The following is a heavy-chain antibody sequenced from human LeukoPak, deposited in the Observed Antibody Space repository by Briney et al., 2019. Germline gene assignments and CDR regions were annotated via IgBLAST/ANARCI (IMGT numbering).Heavy chain of an antibody. D-gene: IGHD5-18*01. Sequence: PSETLSLTCTVSGGSISSYYWSWIRQPPGKGLEWIGYIYYSGSTNYNPSLKSRVTISVDTSKNQFSLKLSSVTAADTAVYYCASAPGGYSYVFDYWGQGTLVTVSS. V-gene: IGHV4-59*08. CDR2: IYYSGST. CDR1: GGSISSYY. J-gene: IGHJ4*02. CDR3: ASAPGGYSYVFDY.